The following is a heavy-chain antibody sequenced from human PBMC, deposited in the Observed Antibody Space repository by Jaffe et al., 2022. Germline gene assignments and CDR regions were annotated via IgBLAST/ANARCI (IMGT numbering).Heavy chain of an antibody. Sequence: QVQLVESGGGVLQPGRSLRLSCAASGFTLSSFGMHWVRQAPGKGLEWVAYISFDGINKYYADSVKGRFTISRDNSKSTVYLQMISLRADDTAVYYCAKNAAGGDNFWSGFDPWGQGTLVTVSS. CDR3: AKNAAGGDNFWSGFDP. CDR1: GFTLSSFG. D-gene: IGHD3-3*01. V-gene: IGHV3-30*18. J-gene: IGHJ5*02. CDR2: ISFDGINK.